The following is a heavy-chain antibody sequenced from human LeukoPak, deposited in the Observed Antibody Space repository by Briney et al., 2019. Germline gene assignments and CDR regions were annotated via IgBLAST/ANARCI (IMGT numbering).Heavy chain of an antibody. CDR3: ARSSPSYYGRAEL. CDR1: GGSISSSSYY. V-gene: IGHV4-61*02. D-gene: IGHD3-10*02. Sequence: SETLSLTCTVSGGSISSSSYYWSWIRQPAGKGLEWIGRIYTSGSTNYNPSLKSRVTMSVDTSKNQFSLKLSSVTAADTAVYYCARSSPSYYGRAELWGQGTMVTVSS. J-gene: IGHJ3*01. CDR2: IYTSGST.